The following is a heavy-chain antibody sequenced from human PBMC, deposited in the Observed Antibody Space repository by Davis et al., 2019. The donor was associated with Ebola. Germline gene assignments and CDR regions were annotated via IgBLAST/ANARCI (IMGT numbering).Heavy chain of an antibody. CDR3: VKALRHGYSGDFRVGD. V-gene: IGHV4-59*01. CDR2: IFHGGST. Sequence: MPSETLSLTCTVSAGFISSDYWSWIRQPPGKGLEWYGYIFHGGSTNYIRALSSRVTISIDRSKNQFSLKLTSVTAADTAVYYCVKALRHGYSGDFRVGDWGQGTLVTVSP. CDR1: AGFISSDY. J-gene: IGHJ4*02. D-gene: IGHD5-24*01.